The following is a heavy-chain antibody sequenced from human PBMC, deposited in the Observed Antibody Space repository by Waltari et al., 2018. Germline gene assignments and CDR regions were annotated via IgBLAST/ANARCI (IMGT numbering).Heavy chain of an antibody. CDR3: ASLSAYGSGSGLDY. J-gene: IGHJ4*02. CDR1: GYTFTSYD. V-gene: IGHV1-8*03. D-gene: IGHD3-10*01. CDR2: MNPNSGNT. Sequence: QVQLVQSGAEVKKPGASVKVSCKASGYTFTSYDINWVLQATGQGLEWMGWMNPNSGNTGYAQKFQGRVTITRNTSISTAYMELSSLRSEDTAVYYCASLSAYGSGSGLDYWGQGTLVTVSS.